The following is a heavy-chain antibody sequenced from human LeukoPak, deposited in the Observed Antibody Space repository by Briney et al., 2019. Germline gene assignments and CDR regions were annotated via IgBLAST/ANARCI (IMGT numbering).Heavy chain of an antibody. CDR2: IYYSGST. V-gene: IGHV4-39*01. J-gene: IGHJ4*02. CDR1: GGSISSSSYY. CDR3: ARGGSYSSSSFDY. D-gene: IGHD6-13*01. Sequence: SETLSLTCTVSGGSISSSSYYWGWIRQPPGKGLEWIGSIYYSGSTYYNPSLKSRVTISVDTSKNQFSLKLSSVTVADTAVYYCARGGSYSSSSFDYWGQGTLVTVSS.